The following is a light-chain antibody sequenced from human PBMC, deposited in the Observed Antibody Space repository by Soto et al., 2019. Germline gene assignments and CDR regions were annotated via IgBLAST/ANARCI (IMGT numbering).Light chain of an antibody. J-gene: IGKJ4*01. V-gene: IGKV3-20*01. CDR2: GAS. Sequence: ENILGQFPGTPSLSPGERATRSCRSSQSVTNSFLAWYQQKPGQAPRLLIYGASRRATGIPDRFTGSGSGTDFTLTISRLEPEDFAVYYCQQYQSLTFGGGTKVDIK. CDR3: QQYQSLT. CDR1: QSVTNSF.